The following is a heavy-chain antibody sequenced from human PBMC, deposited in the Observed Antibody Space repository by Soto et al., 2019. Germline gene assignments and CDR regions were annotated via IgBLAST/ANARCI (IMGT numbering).Heavy chain of an antibody. CDR3: ASRSTALDY. CDR2: IWHDGRSK. Sequence: PGGSLILSCAASGFTFSSFGMHWVRQAPGKGLEWVAVIWHDGRSKYYADFVKGRFTISRDNSKNTLYLQMNSLRAEDTDVYYCASRSTALDYWGQGTLVTVSS. V-gene: IGHV3-33*01. J-gene: IGHJ4*02. D-gene: IGHD5-18*01. CDR1: GFTFSSFG.